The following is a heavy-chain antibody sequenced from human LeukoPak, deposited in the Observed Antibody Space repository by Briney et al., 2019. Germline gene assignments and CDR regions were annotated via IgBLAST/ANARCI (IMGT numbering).Heavy chain of an antibody. CDR3: ARGGGDAFDI. CDR1: GYTFTSYA. J-gene: IGHJ3*02. Sequence: ASVKVSCKASGYTFTSYAMHWVRQAPGQRLEWMGWINAGNGNTKYSQKFQGRVTITRDTSASIAYMELRSLRSDDTAVYYCARGGGDAFDIWGQGTMVTVSS. D-gene: IGHD3-10*01. V-gene: IGHV1-3*01. CDR2: INAGNGNT.